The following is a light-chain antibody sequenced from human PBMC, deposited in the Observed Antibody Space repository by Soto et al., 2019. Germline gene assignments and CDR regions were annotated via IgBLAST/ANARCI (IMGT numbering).Light chain of an antibody. CDR2: DAS. CDR1: QSVSSY. Sequence: EIVLTQSPATLPLSPGEIATLSCSASQSVSSYLAWYQQKPGQAPRLLIYDASNRATGIPARFSGSGSGTDFTLTSSSLEPEDFAVYYCQQRISTTFGGGTKVEIK. CDR3: QQRISTT. V-gene: IGKV3-11*01. J-gene: IGKJ4*01.